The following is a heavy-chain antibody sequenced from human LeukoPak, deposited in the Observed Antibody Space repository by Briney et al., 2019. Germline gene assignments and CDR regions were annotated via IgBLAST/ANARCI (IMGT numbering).Heavy chain of an antibody. J-gene: IGHJ6*03. CDR3: ARSAAARGYYYMDV. CDR2: ISAYNGNT. CDR1: GYTFTSYG. D-gene: IGHD6-6*01. Sequence: ASVKVSCKASGYTFTSYGISWVRQAPGQGLEWMGWISAYNGNTNYAQKLQGRVTVTTDTSTSTAYMELRSLRSDDTAVYYCARSAAARGYYYMDVWGKGTTVTVSS. V-gene: IGHV1-18*01.